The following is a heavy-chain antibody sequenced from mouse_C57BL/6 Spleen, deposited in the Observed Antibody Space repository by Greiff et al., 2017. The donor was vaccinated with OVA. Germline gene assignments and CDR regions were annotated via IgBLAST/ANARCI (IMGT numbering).Heavy chain of an antibody. J-gene: IGHJ1*03. CDR1: LFTFSDYL. CDR2: ISSGSSTI. CDR3: ARRYYYGSSYWYFDV. Sequence: FFNPLFSLKLSFSSSLFTFSDYLMHWVRQAPEKGLEWVAYISSGSSTIYYADTVKGRFTISRDNAKNTLFLQMTSLRSEDTAMYYCARRYYYGSSYWYFDVWGTGTTVTVSS. V-gene: IGHV5-17*01. D-gene: IGHD1-1*01.